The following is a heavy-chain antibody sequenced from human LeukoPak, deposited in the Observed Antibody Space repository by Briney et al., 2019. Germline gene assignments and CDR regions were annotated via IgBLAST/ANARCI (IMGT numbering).Heavy chain of an antibody. CDR2: IYHSGST. Sequence: PSETLSLTCTVSGYSISSGYYWGWIRQPPGKGLEWIGSIYHSGSTYNNPSLKSRVTISVDTSKNQFSLKLSSVTAADTAVYYCARVLRDRGFGGGSCQTCYYFDYWGQGTLVTVSS. D-gene: IGHD2-15*01. CDR3: ARVLRDRGFGGGSCQTCYYFDY. J-gene: IGHJ4*02. CDR1: GYSISSGYY. V-gene: IGHV4-38-2*02.